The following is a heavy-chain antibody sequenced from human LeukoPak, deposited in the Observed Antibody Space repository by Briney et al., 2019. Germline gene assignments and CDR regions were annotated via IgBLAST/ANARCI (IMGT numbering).Heavy chain of an antibody. D-gene: IGHD6-13*01. J-gene: IGHJ3*02. CDR3: ARYQTPIAAAGSRYAFDI. CDR1: GGSISSYY. V-gene: IGHV4-59*01. Sequence: SETLSLTCTVSGGSISSYYWSWIRQPPGKGLEWIGYISYSGSTNYNPSLKSRVTMSVDTSKNQFSLKLSSVTAADTAVYYCARYQTPIAAAGSRYAFDIWGRGQWSPSLQ. CDR2: ISYSGST.